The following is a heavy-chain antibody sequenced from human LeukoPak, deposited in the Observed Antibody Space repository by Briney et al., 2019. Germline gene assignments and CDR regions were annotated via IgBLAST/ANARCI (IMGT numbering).Heavy chain of an antibody. Sequence: GGSLRLSCSASGFTFNSYPVHWVRQAPGKGLEYVSGIRRDGGSTYYADSVKGRFTISRDNCKNTLYLQMSSLRAEDTAAYYCVKESGFMVAPNSAFDIWGQGTRVTVSS. V-gene: IGHV3-64D*06. CDR1: GFTFNSYP. CDR3: VKESGFMVAPNSAFDI. CDR2: IRRDGGST. D-gene: IGHD3-16*01. J-gene: IGHJ3*02.